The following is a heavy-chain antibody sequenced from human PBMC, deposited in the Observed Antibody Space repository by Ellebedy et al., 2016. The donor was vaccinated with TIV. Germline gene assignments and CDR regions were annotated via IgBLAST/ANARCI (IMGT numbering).Heavy chain of an antibody. Sequence: MPSETLSLTCAVYGGSFSGNYWSWIRQPPGKGLEWIGEINDRGSTNYNPSRKSRVTISVDPSKNQFSLKLTSWRAADTAVYYCARGALAILGVVTGYYGLDVWGQGTTVTVSS. J-gene: IGHJ6*02. CDR2: INDRGST. CDR3: ARGALAILGVVTGYYGLDV. CDR1: GGSFSGNY. V-gene: IGHV4-34*01. D-gene: IGHD3-3*01.